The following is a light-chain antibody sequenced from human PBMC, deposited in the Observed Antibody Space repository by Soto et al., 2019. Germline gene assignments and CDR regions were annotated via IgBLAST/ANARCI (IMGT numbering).Light chain of an antibody. CDR2: DVT. Sequence: QSALTQPASVSGSPGQSITISCTGTSSNIGRFNYVSWYQHHPGKAPKLIIYDVTSRPSGISSRFSGFKSGDTAALTISGLQAEDEADYYCSSYTSASTLYVFGTGTKVTVL. CDR1: SSNIGRFNY. CDR3: SSYTSASTLYV. V-gene: IGLV2-14*03. J-gene: IGLJ1*01.